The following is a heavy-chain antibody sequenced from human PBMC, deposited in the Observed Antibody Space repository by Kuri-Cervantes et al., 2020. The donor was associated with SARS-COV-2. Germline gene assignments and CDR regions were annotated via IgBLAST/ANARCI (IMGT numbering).Heavy chain of an antibody. D-gene: IGHD6-13*01. CDR1: GGSISSHY. V-gene: IGHV4-59*11. Sequence: SETLSLTCTVSGGSISSHYWSWIRQPPGKGLEWIGYIYYSGSTNYNPSLKSRVTISVDTSKNQFSLKLSSVTAADTAVYYCARDQGSSWYTHAFDIWGQGTMVTVSS. CDR2: IYYSGST. J-gene: IGHJ3*02. CDR3: ARDQGSSWYTHAFDI.